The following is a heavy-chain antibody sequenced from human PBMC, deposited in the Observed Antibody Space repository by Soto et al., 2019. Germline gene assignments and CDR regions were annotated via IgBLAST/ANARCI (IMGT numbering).Heavy chain of an antibody. Sequence: EVQLVESGGGLVQPGGSLRLSCAASGFTVSSNYMSWVRQAPGKGLEWVSVIYSGGSTYYADSVKGRFTISRDNSKNTLYLQMNSVRAEDTAGYYCARDGGGAYDAFDIWGQGTMVTVSS. CDR1: GFTVSSNY. V-gene: IGHV3-66*01. CDR3: ARDGGGAYDAFDI. CDR2: IYSGGST. D-gene: IGHD3-16*01. J-gene: IGHJ3*02.